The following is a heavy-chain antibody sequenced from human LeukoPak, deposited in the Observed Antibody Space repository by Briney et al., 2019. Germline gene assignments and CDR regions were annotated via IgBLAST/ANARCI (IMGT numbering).Heavy chain of an antibody. J-gene: IGHJ4*02. CDR3: ARPKLGIAVAGFDY. D-gene: IGHD6-19*01. CDR2: IIPIFGTA. Sequence: SVKVSCKASGGTFSSYAISWVRQAPGQGLEWMGGIIPIFGTANYAQKFQGRVTITTDESTSTAYMELSSLRSEDTAVYYCARPKLGIAVAGFDYWGQGTLVSVSS. CDR1: GGTFSSYA. V-gene: IGHV1-69*05.